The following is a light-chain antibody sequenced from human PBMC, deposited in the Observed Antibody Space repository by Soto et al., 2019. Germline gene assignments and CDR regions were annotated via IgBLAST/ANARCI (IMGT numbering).Light chain of an antibody. V-gene: IGKV3-11*01. CDR3: QQRSYWLT. Sequence: ESVLTQSPGTLSLSPGERATLCCRASQSVSSYLAWYQQKPGQAPRLLIYDASNRATGIPARFSGSGSGTDFTLTISSLEPEDFAVYYCQQRSYWLTFGEGTKVDI. J-gene: IGKJ4*01. CDR2: DAS. CDR1: QSVSSY.